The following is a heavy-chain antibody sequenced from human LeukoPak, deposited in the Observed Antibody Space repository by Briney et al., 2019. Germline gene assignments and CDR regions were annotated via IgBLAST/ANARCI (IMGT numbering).Heavy chain of an antibody. D-gene: IGHD3-16*01. J-gene: IGHJ5*02. V-gene: IGHV4-34*01. CDR2: INHSGGT. CDR1: GGSFSGYY. Sequence: SETLSLTCAVYGGSFSGYYWSWIRQPPGKGLEWIGEINHSGGTNYNPSLKSRVTISVDTSKNQFSLKLTTVTAADTAVYYCGRLGANRLDPWGQGTLVTVSS. CDR3: GRLGANRLDP.